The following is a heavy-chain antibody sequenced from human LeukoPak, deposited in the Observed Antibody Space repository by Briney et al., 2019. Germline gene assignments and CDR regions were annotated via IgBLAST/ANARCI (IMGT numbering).Heavy chain of an antibody. CDR1: GFTFSSYS. CDR2: ISGSGGST. D-gene: IGHD6-6*01. Sequence: GGSLRLSCAASGFTFSSYSMNWVRQAPGKGLEWVSAISGSGGSTYYADSVKGRFTISRDNSKNTLYLQMNSLRAEDTAVYYCAKAIAARPPFDYWGQGTLVTVSS. V-gene: IGHV3-23*01. J-gene: IGHJ4*02. CDR3: AKAIAARPPFDY.